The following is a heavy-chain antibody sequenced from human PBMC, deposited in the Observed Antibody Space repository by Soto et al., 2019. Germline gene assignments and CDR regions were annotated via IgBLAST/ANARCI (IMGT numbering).Heavy chain of an antibody. V-gene: IGHV6-1*01. J-gene: IGHJ4*02. D-gene: IGHD6-13*01. CDR1: GDSVSSNSAA. Sequence: SQTLSLTCAISGDSVSSNSAAWNWIRQSPSRGLEWLGRTYYRSKWYNDYAVSVKSRITINPDTSKNQFSLQLNSVTPEDTAVNYFARESARQQLVYSFDYWGKGTLVTVPS. CDR3: ARESARQQLVYSFDY. CDR2: TYYRSKWYN.